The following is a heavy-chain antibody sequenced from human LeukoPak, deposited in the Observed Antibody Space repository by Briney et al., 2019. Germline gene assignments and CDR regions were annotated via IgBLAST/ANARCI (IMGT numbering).Heavy chain of an antibody. CDR2: ISYRGST. D-gene: IGHD3-9*01. CDR1: GDAFTSSSYF. Sequence: SETLSLTCTVSGDAFTSSSYFWGWIRQPLGKGLEWIGIISYRGSTYYNLSLKSRVTISIDTSKNQFSLKLNSVTAADTAVYYCVSFDWLSHQSDYWGQGTLVTVSS. J-gene: IGHJ4*02. CDR3: VSFDWLSHQSDY. V-gene: IGHV4-39*01.